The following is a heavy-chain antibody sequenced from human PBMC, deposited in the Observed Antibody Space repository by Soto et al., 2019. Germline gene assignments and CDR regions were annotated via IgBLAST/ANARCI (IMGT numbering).Heavy chain of an antibody. Sequence: GGSLRLSCVTSGFSFSPYAMSWVRQAPGKGLEWVSGISGSGSNTYYADSVKGRFTISRDNSRNTLYLQMNSLRAEDTAVYYCAKGTCSGGTCYKLDYWGQGTLVTVSS. CDR3: AKGTCSGGTCYKLDY. CDR2: ISGSGSNT. V-gene: IGHV3-23*01. J-gene: IGHJ4*02. CDR1: GFSFSPYA. D-gene: IGHD2-15*01.